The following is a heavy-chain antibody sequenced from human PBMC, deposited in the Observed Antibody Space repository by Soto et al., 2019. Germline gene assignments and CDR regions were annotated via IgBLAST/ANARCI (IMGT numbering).Heavy chain of an antibody. CDR1: GFTFSSYA. CDR2: ISSNGGST. CDR3: VKDRQYYDILTGYYTAPL. D-gene: IGHD3-9*01. J-gene: IGHJ4*02. V-gene: IGHV3-64D*06. Sequence: GGSLRLSCSASGFTFSSYAMHWVRQAPGKGLEYVSAISSNGGSTYYADSVKGRFTISRDNSKNTLYLQMSSLRAEDTAVYYCVKDRQYYDILTGYYTAPLWGQGTLVTVSS.